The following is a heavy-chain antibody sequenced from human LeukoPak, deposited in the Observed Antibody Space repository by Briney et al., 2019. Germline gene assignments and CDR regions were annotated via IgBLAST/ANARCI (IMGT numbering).Heavy chain of an antibody. V-gene: IGHV3-7*01. CDR1: GFTFSSYW. D-gene: IGHD1-1*01. CDR3: ARLRGLERHFDY. Sequence: GGCLRLSCAASGFTFSSYWMSWVRQAPGKGLEWVANIRQDGSEKYYVDSVKGRFTISRDNAKNSLYLQMNSLRAEDTAVYYCARLRGLERHFDYWGQGTLVTVSS. CDR2: IRQDGSEK. J-gene: IGHJ4*02.